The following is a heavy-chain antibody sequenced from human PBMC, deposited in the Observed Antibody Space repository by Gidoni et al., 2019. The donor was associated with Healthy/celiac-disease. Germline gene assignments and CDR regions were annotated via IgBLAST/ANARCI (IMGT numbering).Heavy chain of an antibody. D-gene: IGHD5-12*01. CDR3: ATRILRGWEVNWFDP. CDR1: GYTLTELS. CDR2: FDPEDGET. Sequence: QVQLVQSGAEVTKPGASVKVYCKVSGYTLTELSMHWVRQAPGKGLEWMGGFDPEDGETIYAQKFQGRVTMTEDTSTDTAYMELSSLRSEDTAVYYCATRILRGWEVNWFDPWGQGTLVTVSS. V-gene: IGHV1-24*01. J-gene: IGHJ5*02.